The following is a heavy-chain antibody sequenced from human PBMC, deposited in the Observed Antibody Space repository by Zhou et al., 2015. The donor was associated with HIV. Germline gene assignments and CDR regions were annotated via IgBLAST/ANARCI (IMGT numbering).Heavy chain of an antibody. Sequence: QVQLVQSGAEVKKPGASVKVSCKASGYTFTTYAIHWVRQAPGQGLEWMGWINAGNGNTKYSQKFQGRVTITRDTSASTAYMELTSLTSEDTSVYYCARVHNWNHGDYGRLDYWGQGTLVSVSS. V-gene: IGHV1-3*01. CDR3: ARVHNWNHGDYGRLDY. CDR2: INAGNGNT. J-gene: IGHJ4*02. CDR1: GYTFTTYA. D-gene: IGHD1-20*01.